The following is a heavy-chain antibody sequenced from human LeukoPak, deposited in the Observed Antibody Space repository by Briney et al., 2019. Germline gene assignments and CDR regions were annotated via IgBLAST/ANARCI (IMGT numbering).Heavy chain of an antibody. CDR2: INPNSGGT. Sequence: ASVKVSCKASGGTFSSYAISWVRQAPGQGLEWMGWINPNSGGTNYAQKFQGRVTMTRDTSISTAYMELSRLRSDDTAVYYCARDPYCSSTSCYSNWFGPWGQGTLVTVSS. D-gene: IGHD2-2*01. CDR1: GGTFSSYA. V-gene: IGHV1-2*02. CDR3: ARDPYCSSTSCYSNWFGP. J-gene: IGHJ5*02.